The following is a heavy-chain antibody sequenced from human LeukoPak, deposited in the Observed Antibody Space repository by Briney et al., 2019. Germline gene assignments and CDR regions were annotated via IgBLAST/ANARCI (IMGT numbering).Heavy chain of an antibody. V-gene: IGHV3-48*03. CDR2: ISSSGSTI. Sequence: GGSLRLPCAASGFTFSSYEMNWVRQAPGKGLEWVSYISSSGSTIYYADSVKGRFTISRDNAKNSLYLQMNSLRAEDTAVYYCARRGLIDYYYYMDVWGKGTTVTVSS. D-gene: IGHD3-10*01. J-gene: IGHJ6*03. CDR3: ARRGLIDYYYYMDV. CDR1: GFTFSSYE.